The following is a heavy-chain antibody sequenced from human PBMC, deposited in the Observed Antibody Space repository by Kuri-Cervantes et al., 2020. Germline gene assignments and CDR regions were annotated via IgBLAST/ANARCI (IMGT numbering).Heavy chain of an antibody. J-gene: IGHJ5*02. Sequence: ASVKVSCKASGYTFTGYYMHWVRQVPGQGLEWMGWINPNSGGTNYAQKFQGWVTMTRDTSISTAYMELSSLRSEDTAVYYCARAHVAGFLDWFDPWGQGTLVTVSS. V-gene: IGHV1-2*04. CDR1: GYTFTGYY. D-gene: IGHD6-19*01. CDR2: INPNSGGT. CDR3: ARAHVAGFLDWFDP.